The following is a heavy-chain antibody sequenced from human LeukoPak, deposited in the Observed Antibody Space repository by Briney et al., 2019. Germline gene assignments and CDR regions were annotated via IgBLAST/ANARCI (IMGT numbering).Heavy chain of an antibody. D-gene: IGHD3-22*01. J-gene: IGHJ4*02. Sequence: SGPTLVKPTHTLTLTFTFSGFSLSTSGVGVGWIRQPPGKALDWLALIYWNDDKRYSPSLKSRLTITKHTTKNQVVLTMTNMDPVDTATYYCANEGYYQGYFDYWGQGTLVTVSS. V-gene: IGHV2-5*01. CDR3: ANEGYYQGYFDY. CDR1: GFSLSTSGVG. CDR2: IYWNDDK.